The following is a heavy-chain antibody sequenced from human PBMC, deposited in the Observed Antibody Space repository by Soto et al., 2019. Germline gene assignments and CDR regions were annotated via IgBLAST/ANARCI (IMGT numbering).Heavy chain of an antibody. V-gene: IGHV3-64*01. CDR2: ISSNGGST. J-gene: IGHJ4*02. D-gene: IGHD1-26*01. Sequence: EVQLVESGGGLVQPGGSLRLSCAASGFTFSSYAMHWVRQAPGKGLEYVSAISSNGGSTYYANSVKGRFTISRDNSKNTLYLQMGSLRPEDMAVYYCALHSGSYTDGFDYWGQGTLVTVS. CDR1: GFTFSSYA. CDR3: ALHSGSYTDGFDY.